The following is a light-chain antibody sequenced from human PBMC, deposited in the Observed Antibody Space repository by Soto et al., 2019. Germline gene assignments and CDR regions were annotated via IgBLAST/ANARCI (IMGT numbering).Light chain of an antibody. Sequence: EILMTQSPATRSVSLGERATLXXRASQSVSSNLAWYQQKPGRPPRXLIYGASTRATGIPARFSGSGAGTEFTLTISSLQSEDFAVYYCQQYNNWPQTFGQGTKVDIK. CDR1: QSVSSN. CDR3: QQYNNWPQT. V-gene: IGKV3-15*01. CDR2: GAS. J-gene: IGKJ1*01.